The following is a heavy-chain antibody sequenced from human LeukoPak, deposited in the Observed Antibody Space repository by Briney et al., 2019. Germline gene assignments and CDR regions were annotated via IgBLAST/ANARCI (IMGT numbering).Heavy chain of an antibody. CDR2: IYSGGST. D-gene: IGHD3-22*01. CDR1: GFTFSDYG. V-gene: IGHV3-66*01. J-gene: IGHJ3*02. CDR3: ASYYYDSSGSDAFDI. Sequence: GGSLRLSCASSGFTFSDYGMNWVRQAPGKGLEWVSVIYSGGSTYYADSVKGRFTISRDNSKNTLYLQMNSLRAEDTAVYYCASYYYDSSGSDAFDIWGQGTMVTVSS.